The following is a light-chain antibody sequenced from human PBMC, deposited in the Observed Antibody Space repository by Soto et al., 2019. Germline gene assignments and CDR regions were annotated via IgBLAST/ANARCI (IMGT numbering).Light chain of an antibody. V-gene: IGKV3-15*01. J-gene: IGKJ1*01. Sequence: EIVMTQSPATLSVSPGERATLSCRASQNVSSNLAWYQQKPGQAPRLLIYGASTRATGIPARFSGSGSGTEFTLTISSLQSEDFAVSYCQQYNNWPTFGQGTKVEIK. CDR3: QQYNNWPT. CDR2: GAS. CDR1: QNVSSN.